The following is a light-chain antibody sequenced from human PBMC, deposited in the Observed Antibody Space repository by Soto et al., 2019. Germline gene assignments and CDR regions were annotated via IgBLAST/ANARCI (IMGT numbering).Light chain of an antibody. CDR3: QHYDSSRT. Sequence: LLTQSPGTLSLSPGERATLSCRASQTVGNNYLAWYQLKPGKAPRLLIYDASSRATGIPDRLSVGGSGTDFTLPIRRLEPEDFAMYYCQHYDSSRTFGQGTKVDIK. CDR2: DAS. CDR1: QTVGNNY. J-gene: IGKJ1*01. V-gene: IGKV3-20*01.